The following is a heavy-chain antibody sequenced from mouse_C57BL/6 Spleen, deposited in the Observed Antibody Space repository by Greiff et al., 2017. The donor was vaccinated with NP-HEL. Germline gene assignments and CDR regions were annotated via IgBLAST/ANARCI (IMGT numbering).Heavy chain of an antibody. D-gene: IGHD1-1*01. Sequence: QVQLQQSGAELVRPGASVTLSCKASGYTFTDYEMHWVKQTPVHGLEWIGAIDPETGGTAYNQKFKGKAILTADKSSSTAYMELRSLTSEDSAVYYCTSPTNGSFYAMDYWGQGTSVTVSS. CDR2: IDPETGGT. V-gene: IGHV1-15*01. J-gene: IGHJ4*01. CDR1: GYTFTDYE. CDR3: TSPTNGSFYAMDY.